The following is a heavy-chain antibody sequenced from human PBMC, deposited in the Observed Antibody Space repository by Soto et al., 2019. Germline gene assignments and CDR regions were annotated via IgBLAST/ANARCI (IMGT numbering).Heavy chain of an antibody. CDR1: GFTVSSNY. CDR2: IYSGGST. CDR3: ATASYYDFWSGLFDY. J-gene: IGHJ4*02. V-gene: IGHV3-53*01. D-gene: IGHD3-3*01. Sequence: GGSLRLSCAASGFTVSSNYMSWVRQAPGKGLEWVSVIYSGGSTYYADSVKGRFTISRDNSKNTLYLQMNSLRAEDTAVYYCATASYYDFWSGLFDYWGPGTLPTVSS.